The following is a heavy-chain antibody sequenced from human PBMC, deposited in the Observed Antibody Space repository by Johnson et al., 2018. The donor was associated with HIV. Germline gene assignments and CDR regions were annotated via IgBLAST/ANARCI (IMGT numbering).Heavy chain of an antibody. CDR3: AREEGTDILTRGDAFDI. D-gene: IGHD3-9*01. CDR2: ISSGRTI. CDR1: GFTISTFW. J-gene: IGHJ3*02. Sequence: EQLVESGGALVQPGGSLRLSCEVSGFTISTFWMHWVRQVPGKGLMWVSRISSGRTIYYAASVKGRFPMSRDNAKKSLYLQMNSLRAEDTAVYYCAREEGTDILTRGDAFDIWGQGTMVTVSS. V-gene: IGHV3-69-1*01.